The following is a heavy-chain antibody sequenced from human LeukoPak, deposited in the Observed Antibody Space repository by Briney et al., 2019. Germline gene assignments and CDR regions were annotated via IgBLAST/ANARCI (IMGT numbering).Heavy chain of an antibody. CDR1: GYTFTSYG. J-gene: IGHJ6*03. V-gene: IGHV1-18*01. Sequence: GASVKVSCKASGYTFTSYGISWVRQAPGQGLEWMGWISAYNGNTNYAQKLQGRVTMTTDTSTSTAYMELRSLRSDDTAVYYCARAPRGEVRFLEWLTSEYYMDVWGKGTTVTVSS. CDR3: ARAPRGEVRFLEWLTSEYYMDV. CDR2: ISAYNGNT. D-gene: IGHD3-3*01.